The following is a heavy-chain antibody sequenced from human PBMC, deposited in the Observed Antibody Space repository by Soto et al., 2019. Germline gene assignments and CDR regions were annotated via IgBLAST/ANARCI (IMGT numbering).Heavy chain of an antibody. CDR3: TRDRVPRHFDY. CDR1: GFTFGDYA. CDR2: IRSKASGGTT. J-gene: IGHJ4*02. D-gene: IGHD3-10*01. V-gene: IGHV3-49*03. Sequence: PGGSLRLSCTASGFTFGDYAMSWFRQAPGKGLEWVGFIRSKASGGTTEYAASVKGRFTISRDDSKSIAYLQMDSLETEDTAVYYCTRDRVPRHFDYWGQGTLVTVSS.